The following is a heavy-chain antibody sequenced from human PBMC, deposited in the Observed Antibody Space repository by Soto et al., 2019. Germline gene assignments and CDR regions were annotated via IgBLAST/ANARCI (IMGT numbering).Heavy chain of an antibody. V-gene: IGHV3-30-3*01. CDR2: ISYDGSNK. J-gene: IGHJ6*02. D-gene: IGHD3-16*01. CDR3: ARDWSYIGVEGVYYGMDV. Sequence: GVLLRLPSTVVGFKFGSLAVRWIRQDKSKGLEWVAVISYDGSNKYYADSVKGRFTISRDNSKNTLYLQMNSLRAEDTAVYYCARDWSYIGVEGVYYGMDVWGQGTTVTVSS. CDR1: GFKFGSLA.